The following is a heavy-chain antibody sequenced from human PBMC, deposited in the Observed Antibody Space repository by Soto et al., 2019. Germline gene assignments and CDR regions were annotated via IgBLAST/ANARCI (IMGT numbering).Heavy chain of an antibody. V-gene: IGHV4-61*01. D-gene: IGHD1-26*01. Sequence: TSETLSLTCSVSGGFVSSGSYYWSWIRQPPGKGLEWIGYIYYSGSTNYNPSLKSRVTISLDTSKNQFSLKLYSVTAADTAVYYCATLNKWSHGHWGQGTRVTVSS. CDR3: ATLNKWSHGH. J-gene: IGHJ4*02. CDR2: IYYSGST. CDR1: GGFVSSGSYY.